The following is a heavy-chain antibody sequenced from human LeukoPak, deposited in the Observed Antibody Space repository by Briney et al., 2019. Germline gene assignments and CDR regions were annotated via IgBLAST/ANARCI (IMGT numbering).Heavy chain of an antibody. V-gene: IGHV3-7*01. J-gene: IGHJ4*02. Sequence: QPGGSLRLSCAASGFTFSKFWMSWVRQAPGKGLEWVANINEDGSEKYYVDSVKGRFTISRDNAKNSLYLQINSLGVEDTAVYYCAKSVAEPGDYWGQGTLVTVSS. D-gene: IGHD6-19*01. CDR3: AKSVAEPGDY. CDR1: GFTFSKFW. CDR2: INEDGSEK.